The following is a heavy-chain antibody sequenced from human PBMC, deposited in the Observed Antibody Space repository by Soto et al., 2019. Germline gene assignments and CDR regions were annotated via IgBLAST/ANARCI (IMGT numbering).Heavy chain of an antibody. J-gene: IGHJ4*02. CDR1: GFTFSSYG. CDR3: AKDRRAGGNYGFYSDF. V-gene: IGHV3-23*01. CDR2: SSATGAGT. D-gene: IGHD1-7*01. Sequence: EVQLLESGGGLVQPGGSLRLSCAASGFTFSSYGMTWVRQAPGKGLEWGSFSSATGAGTYYADSVKGRFTISRDNSKNPLYLQRTSLRADDTAVYYCAKDRRAGGNYGFYSDFWGQGALVIVSS.